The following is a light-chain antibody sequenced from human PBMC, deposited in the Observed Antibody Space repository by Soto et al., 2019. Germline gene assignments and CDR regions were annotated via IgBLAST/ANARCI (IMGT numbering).Light chain of an antibody. CDR2: DVS. CDR3: SSYTSSSTVV. Sequence: QSVLTQPASVSGSPGQSITISCTGTSSDVGGYNYVSWYQQHPGKAPTLMIYDVSNRPSGVSTRYSGSKSCNTASLTISGLQAEDEADYYCSSYTSSSTVVFGGGTQLTLL. CDR1: SSDVGGYNY. V-gene: IGLV2-14*01. J-gene: IGLJ2*01.